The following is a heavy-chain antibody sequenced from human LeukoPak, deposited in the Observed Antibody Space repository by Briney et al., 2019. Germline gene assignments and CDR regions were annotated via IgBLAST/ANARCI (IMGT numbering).Heavy chain of an antibody. CDR3: VKDYNWNIFHY. J-gene: IGHJ4*02. V-gene: IGHV3-64D*09. CDR1: GFTFSSYA. CDR2: ISSNGGST. Sequence: GGSLRLSCSASGFTFSSYAMHWVRQAPGKGLEYVSAISSNGGSTYYADSVKSRFTISRDDSKNTLYLQMSSLRAEDTAVYYCVKDYNWNIFHYWGQGTLVTVSS. D-gene: IGHD1/OR15-1a*01.